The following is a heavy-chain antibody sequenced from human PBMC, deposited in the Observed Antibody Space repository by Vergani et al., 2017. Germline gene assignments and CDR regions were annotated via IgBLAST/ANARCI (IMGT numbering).Heavy chain of an antibody. J-gene: IGHJ4*02. Sequence: EVQLVESGGGVVQPGRSLRLSCTASGFTFGDYAMSWFRQAPGKGLEWVGFIRSKAYGGTTEYAASVKGRFTISKDISKNTLYLQMNSLRGDDTAVYYCARETRDTPSSLDYWGQGTLVTVSS. V-gene: IGHV3-49*03. CDR2: IRSKAYGGTT. CDR3: ARETRDTPSSLDY. CDR1: GFTFGDYA. D-gene: IGHD5-24*01.